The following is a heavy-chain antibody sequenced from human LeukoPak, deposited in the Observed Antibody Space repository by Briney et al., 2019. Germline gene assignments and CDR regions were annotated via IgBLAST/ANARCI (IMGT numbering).Heavy chain of an antibody. CDR1: GGSFSGYY. J-gene: IGHJ4*02. CDR3: ARGLGHSDSSGYYLGGHYFDY. CDR2: INHSGST. Sequence: TSSETLSLTCAVYGGSFSGYYWSWIRQPPGKGLEWIGEINHSGSTNYNPSLKSRVTISVDTSKNQFSLKLSSVTAADTAVYYCARGLGHSDSSGYYLGGHYFDYWGQGTLVTVSS. V-gene: IGHV4-34*01. D-gene: IGHD3-22*01.